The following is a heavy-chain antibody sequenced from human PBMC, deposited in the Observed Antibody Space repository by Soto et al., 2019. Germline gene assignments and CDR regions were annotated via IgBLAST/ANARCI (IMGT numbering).Heavy chain of an antibody. Sequence: GGSLGLSCAASGFTFSAYDMHGVRQATGKGLEWVAVISYDGSNKYYADSVKGRFTISRDNSKNALYLQMNSLRAEDTAVYYCAKIRDAFDIWGQGTMVTVSS. V-gene: IGHV3-30*18. CDR3: AKIRDAFDI. D-gene: IGHD3-10*01. CDR1: GFTFSAYD. CDR2: ISYDGSNK. J-gene: IGHJ3*02.